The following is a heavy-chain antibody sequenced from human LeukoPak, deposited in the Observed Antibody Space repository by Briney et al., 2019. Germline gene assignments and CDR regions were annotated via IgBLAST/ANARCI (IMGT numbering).Heavy chain of an antibody. Sequence: SETLSLTCTVSGGSISSYYWSWIRQPPGKGLEWIGYIYYSGSTNYNPSLKSRVTISVDTSKNQFSLKLSSVTAADTAVYYCATFGYGDAFDTWGQGTMVTVSS. V-gene: IGHV4-59*08. J-gene: IGHJ3*02. CDR1: GGSISSYY. D-gene: IGHD5-12*01. CDR2: IYYSGST. CDR3: ATFGYGDAFDT.